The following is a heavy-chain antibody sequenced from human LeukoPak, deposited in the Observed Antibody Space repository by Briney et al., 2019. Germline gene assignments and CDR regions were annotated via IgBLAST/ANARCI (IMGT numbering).Heavy chain of an antibody. CDR3: AGSLAYCGGDCRLGDY. D-gene: IGHD2-21*02. J-gene: IGHJ4*02. CDR1: GGTFSNYA. V-gene: IGHV1-69*04. CDR2: IIPILGIA. Sequence: SVKVSCKASGGTFSNYAISWVRQAPGQGLEWMGRIIPILGIANYAQKFQGRVTITADKSTSTAYMELSSLRVEDTAVYYCAGSLAYCGGDCRLGDYWGQGTLVTVSS.